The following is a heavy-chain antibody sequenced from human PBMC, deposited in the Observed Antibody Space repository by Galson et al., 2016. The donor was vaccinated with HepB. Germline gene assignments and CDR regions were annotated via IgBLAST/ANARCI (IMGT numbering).Heavy chain of an antibody. J-gene: IGHJ4*02. CDR1: GFTFGRYE. Sequence: SLRLSCAASGFTFGRYEMNWVRQAPGKGLEWVSYISSSGTTIYYADSVKGRFTISRDNVRNSLYLQMNSLRVDDTAVYYCARSLHGGGWNDPFDYWGQGTLVTVSS. CDR3: ARSLHGGGWNDPFDY. CDR2: ISSSGTTI. D-gene: IGHD1-1*01. V-gene: IGHV3-48*03.